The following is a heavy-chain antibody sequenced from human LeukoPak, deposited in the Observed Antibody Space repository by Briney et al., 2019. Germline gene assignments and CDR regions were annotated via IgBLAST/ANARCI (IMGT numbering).Heavy chain of an antibody. CDR3: ARGPLPSGSYYRWFDP. D-gene: IGHD1-26*01. CDR1: GFTFSTYW. V-gene: IGHV3-7*03. J-gene: IGHJ5*02. CDR2: IKQDGSEK. Sequence: GGSLRLSCAASGFTFSTYWMSWVRQAPEKGLEWVANIKQDGSEKYYVDSVKGRFTISRDNAKNSLYLQMNSLRAEDTAVYYCARGPLPSGSYYRWFDPWGQGTLVTVSS.